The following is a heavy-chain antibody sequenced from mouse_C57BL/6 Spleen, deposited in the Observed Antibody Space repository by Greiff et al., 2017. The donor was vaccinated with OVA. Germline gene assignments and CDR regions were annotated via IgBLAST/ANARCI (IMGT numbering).Heavy chain of an antibody. J-gene: IGHJ2*01. CDR3: ARTLLDDYDGGYFDY. V-gene: IGHV1-42*01. CDR1: GYSFTGYY. CDR2: INPSTGGT. D-gene: IGHD2-4*01. Sequence: EVQLQQPGPELVKPGASVKISCKASGYSFTGYYMNWVKQSPEQSLEWIGEINPSTGGTTYNQKFKAKATLTVDKSSSTAYMQLKSLTSEDSAVYYCARTLLDDYDGGYFDYWGQGTTLTVSS.